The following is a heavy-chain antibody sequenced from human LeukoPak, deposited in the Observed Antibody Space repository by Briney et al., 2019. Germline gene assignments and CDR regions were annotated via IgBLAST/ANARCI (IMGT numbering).Heavy chain of an antibody. CDR3: ARGGGAAAGSGYYFDY. CDR1: GGSISSYY. V-gene: IGHV4-4*07. Sequence: SETLSLTCTVSGGSISSYYWSWIRQPAGKALERVGHIYTSGNTNYNPSLKSRVTMSVDTSKNQFSLKLSSVTAADTAVYYCARGGGAAAGSGYYFDYWGQGTLVTVSS. D-gene: IGHD6-13*01. CDR2: IYTSGNT. J-gene: IGHJ4*02.